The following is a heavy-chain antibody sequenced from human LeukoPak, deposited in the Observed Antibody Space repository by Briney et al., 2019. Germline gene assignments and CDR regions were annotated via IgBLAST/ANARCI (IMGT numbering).Heavy chain of an antibody. D-gene: IGHD1-26*01. CDR2: INHSGST. Sequence: SETLSLTCAVYGGSFSGSYWGWIRQPPGKGLEWIEEINHSGSTNYNPSLKSRVTISVDTSKNQFSLKLSSVTAADTAFYYCASQGHHGKIVGTTLSYFYMDVWGKGTTVTVSS. CDR1: GGSFSGSY. CDR3: ASQGHHGKIVGTTLSYFYMDV. J-gene: IGHJ6*03. V-gene: IGHV4-34*01.